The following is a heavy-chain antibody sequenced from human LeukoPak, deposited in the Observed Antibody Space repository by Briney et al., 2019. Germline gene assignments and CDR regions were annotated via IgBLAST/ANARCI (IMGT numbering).Heavy chain of an antibody. CDR1: GFTFSSYA. Sequence: GGSLRLSCAASGFTFSSYAMSWVRQAPGKGLEWVLTISGSGGSTYYADSVKGRFTISRDNSKNTLYLQMNSLRAEDTAVYYCAKDSSGWNEITFFDYWGQGTLVTVSS. J-gene: IGHJ4*02. CDR2: ISGSGGST. CDR3: AKDSSGWNEITFFDY. V-gene: IGHV3-23*01. D-gene: IGHD1-1*01.